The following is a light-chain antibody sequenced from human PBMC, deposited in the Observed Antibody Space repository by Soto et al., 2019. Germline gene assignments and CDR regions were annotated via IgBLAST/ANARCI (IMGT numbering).Light chain of an antibody. Sequence: IQITQSPPSLSASGGDRVTITCRASQSISSYLNWYQQKPGKAPTLLIYAASSLQSGVPSRFSGSGSGTDFTLNISSLQPEDFATYYCQQSYSTPWTFGQGTKV. J-gene: IGKJ1*01. V-gene: IGKV1-39*01. CDR1: QSISSY. CDR2: AAS. CDR3: QQSYSTPWT.